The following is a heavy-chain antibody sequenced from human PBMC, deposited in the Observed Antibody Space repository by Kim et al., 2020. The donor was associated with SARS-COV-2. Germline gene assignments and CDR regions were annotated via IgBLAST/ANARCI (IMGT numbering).Heavy chain of an antibody. Sequence: GGSLRLSCAASGFTFSSYGMHWVRQAPGKGLEWVAVISYDGSNKYYADSVKGRFTISRDNSKNTLYLQMNSLRAEDTAVYYCARDRLRCCSGGSCYADYWGQGTLVTVSS. J-gene: IGHJ4*02. CDR3: ARDRLRCCSGGSCYADY. V-gene: IGHV3-33*05. D-gene: IGHD2-15*01. CDR1: GFTFSSYG. CDR2: ISYDGSNK.